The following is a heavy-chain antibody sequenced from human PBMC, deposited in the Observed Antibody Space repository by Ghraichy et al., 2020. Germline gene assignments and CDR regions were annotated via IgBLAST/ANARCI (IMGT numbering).Heavy chain of an antibody. CDR1: GFIFSNYD. CDR3: ARARAGGWNRGFYFDY. J-gene: IGHJ4*02. D-gene: IGHD1/OR15-1a*01. V-gene: IGHV3-23*01. CDR2: ITNGASDT. Sequence: GGSLRLSCTASGFIFSNYDMNWVRRTPGKGLEWISTITNGASDTFYAESVRGRFSISRDNSRNTVHLHMNSLRVEDTAMYFCARARAGGWNRGFYFDYWAQGALVTVSS.